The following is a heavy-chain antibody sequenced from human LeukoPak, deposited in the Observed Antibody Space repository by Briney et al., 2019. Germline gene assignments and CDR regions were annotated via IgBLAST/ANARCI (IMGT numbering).Heavy chain of an antibody. CDR2: VFHSGTT. J-gene: IGHJ4*02. V-gene: IGHV4-34*12. CDR1: GGSFSGYY. D-gene: IGHD6-6*01. CDR3: ARARRGSSIRGPLDY. Sequence: NSSETLSLTCAVYGGSFSGYYWSWIRQTPGKGLEWIGEVFHSGTTNYNPSLKSRVSISVDTSKNQFSLKLSSVTAADTSLYYCARARRGSSIRGPLDYWGQGALVTVSS.